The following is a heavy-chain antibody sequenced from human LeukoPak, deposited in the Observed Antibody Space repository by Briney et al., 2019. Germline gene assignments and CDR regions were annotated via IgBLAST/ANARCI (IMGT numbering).Heavy chain of an antibody. CDR3: ARRERDTANFRPYYFDY. CDR1: GFTFSSYW. J-gene: IGHJ4*02. D-gene: IGHD5-18*01. CDR2: IKQDGSEK. Sequence: QPGGSLRLSCAASGFTFSSYWMSWVRQAPGKGLEWVANIKQDGSEKYYVDSVKGRFTISRDNAKNSLYLQMNSLRAEDTAVYYCARRERDTANFRPYYFDYWGQGTLVTVSS. V-gene: IGHV3-7*01.